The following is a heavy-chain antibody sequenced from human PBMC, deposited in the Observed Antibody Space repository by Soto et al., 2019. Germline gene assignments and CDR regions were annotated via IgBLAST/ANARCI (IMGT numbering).Heavy chain of an antibody. CDR3: ARDHTKTPYQLLHVGYYYHGMDG. V-gene: IGHV3-72*01. Sequence: GRSLTLASAASGFNCTSHYLDSIRQAPGPGLEXIGRTRNKANSYTTEYAASVKGRFTIARDDSKNSLYLQMNSLKTEDTAVYYCARDHTKTPYQLLHVGYYYHGMDGRGQGTTVTVSS. J-gene: IGHJ6*02. D-gene: IGHD2-2*01. CDR1: GFNCTSHY. CDR2: TRNKANSYTT.